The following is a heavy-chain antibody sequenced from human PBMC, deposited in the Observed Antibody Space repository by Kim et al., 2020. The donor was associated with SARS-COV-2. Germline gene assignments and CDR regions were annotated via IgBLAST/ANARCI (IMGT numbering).Heavy chain of an antibody. V-gene: IGHV4-39*01. D-gene: IGHD6-13*01. CDR1: GGSISSSSYY. J-gene: IGHJ4*02. CDR3: ARHRDLWQQLAQIDY. CDR2: IYYSGST. Sequence: SETLSLTCTVSGGSISSSSYYWGWIRQPPGKGLEWIGSIYYSGSTYYNPSLKSRVTISVDTSKNQFSLKLTSVTAADTAVYYCARHRDLWQQLAQIDYWGQGTLVTVSS.